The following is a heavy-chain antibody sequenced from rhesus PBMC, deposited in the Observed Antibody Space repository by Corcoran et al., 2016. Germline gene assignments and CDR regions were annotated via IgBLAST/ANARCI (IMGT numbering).Heavy chain of an antibody. J-gene: IGHJ4*01. V-gene: IGHV3S5*01. CDR3: AKGHHLWDTNCDY. D-gene: IGHD5-42*01. Sequence: EVQLVESGGGLVQPGGSLRLSCAASGFPFRNYGTTWVRQAPGKGLEWVSYISKDGTATYYADSVKGRFTISRDNSKNTLSLQMDSLRVEDTARYYCAKGHHLWDTNCDYWGQGVLVTVSS. CDR1: GFPFRNYG. CDR2: ISKDGTAT.